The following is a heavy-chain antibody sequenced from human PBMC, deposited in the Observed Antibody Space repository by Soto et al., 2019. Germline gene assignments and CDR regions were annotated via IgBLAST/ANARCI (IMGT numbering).Heavy chain of an antibody. D-gene: IGHD6-19*01. V-gene: IGHV3-7*04. J-gene: IGHJ4*02. CDR3: AGGTGWLIDY. CDR1: GFTFNNYW. CDR2: IKKDGNET. Sequence: EVQLVESGGALVQPGGSLRLSCTASGFTFNNYWMNWVRQAPGKGLEWVANIKKDGNETYYLDSVKGRFSISRDNAKNSLYLHISSLRDEDTAMYYCAGGTGWLIDYWGQGTLVTVS.